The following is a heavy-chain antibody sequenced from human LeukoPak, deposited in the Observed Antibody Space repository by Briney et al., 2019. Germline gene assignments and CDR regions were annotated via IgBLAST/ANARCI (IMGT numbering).Heavy chain of an antibody. CDR1: GSTFSSYG. V-gene: IGHV3-30*02. J-gene: IGHJ4*02. D-gene: IGHD6-13*01. Sequence: PGGSLRLSCAASGSTFSSYGMHWVRQAPGKGLEWVAFIRYDGSNKYYADSVKGRFTISRDNSKNTLYLQMNSLRAEDTAVYYCAKDPVRGAAAGTQDWGQGTLVTVSS. CDR2: IRYDGSNK. CDR3: AKDPVRGAAAGTQD.